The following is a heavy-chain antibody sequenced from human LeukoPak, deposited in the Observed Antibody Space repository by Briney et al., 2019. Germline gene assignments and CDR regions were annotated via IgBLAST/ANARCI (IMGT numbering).Heavy chain of an antibody. Sequence: GGSLSLSCAASGFTFSDHYMDWVRPAPGKGLEWVGRIRNKVNSHTTEYSASVKGRFTISRDDSTNSVYLQMNCLKTEDTAVYYCVAMLRGVGYWGQGTLVTVSS. J-gene: IGHJ4*02. V-gene: IGHV3-72*01. D-gene: IGHD3-10*01. CDR2: IRNKVNSHTT. CDR1: GFTFSDHY. CDR3: VAMLRGVGY.